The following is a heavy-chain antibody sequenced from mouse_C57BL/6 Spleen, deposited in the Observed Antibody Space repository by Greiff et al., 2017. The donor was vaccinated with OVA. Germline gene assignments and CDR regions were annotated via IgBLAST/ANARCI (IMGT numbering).Heavy chain of an antibody. J-gene: IGHJ2*01. CDR3: ASDQMAQATWNY. Sequence: QVQLQQPGAELVKPGASVKLSCKASGYTFTSYWMNWVKQRPGRGLEWIGRIDPNSGGTKSNEKFKSKATLTVDKTSSTANMQLSSLTSEDSAVYYSASDQMAQATWNYWGQGTTLTVSS. D-gene: IGHD3-2*02. V-gene: IGHV1-72*01. CDR1: GYTFTSYW. CDR2: IDPNSGGT.